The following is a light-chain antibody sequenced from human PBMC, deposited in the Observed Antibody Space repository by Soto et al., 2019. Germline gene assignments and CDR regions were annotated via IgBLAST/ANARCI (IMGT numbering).Light chain of an antibody. CDR3: TSGTTGTPLI. CDR1: HRNIGAYNF. CDR2: DVN. Sequence: QSVLTQPAFASGSPGQPMTNSCTGTHRNIGAYNFVSWYQQHPGNAPKLMLYDVNIRPSGVSNRFSGSTSGNTASLSISGLQVEGEADNYCTSGTTGTPLIFGPGTKVPVL. V-gene: IGLV2-14*03. J-gene: IGLJ1*01.